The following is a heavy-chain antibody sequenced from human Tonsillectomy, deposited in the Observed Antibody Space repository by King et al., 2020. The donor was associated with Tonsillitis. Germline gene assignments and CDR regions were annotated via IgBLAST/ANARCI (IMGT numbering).Heavy chain of an antibody. Sequence: LQLQESGPGLVKPSETLSLICTVSGGSISSSSYYWGWIRQPPGKGLEWIGSIYYSGSTYYNPSLKSRVTISVDTSKNQFSLKLSSVTAADTAVYYCARRKSNWDWYFDLWGRGTLVTVSS. D-gene: IGHD7-27*01. V-gene: IGHV4-39*07. J-gene: IGHJ2*01. CDR1: GGSISSSSYY. CDR2: IYYSGST. CDR3: ARRKSNWDWYFDL.